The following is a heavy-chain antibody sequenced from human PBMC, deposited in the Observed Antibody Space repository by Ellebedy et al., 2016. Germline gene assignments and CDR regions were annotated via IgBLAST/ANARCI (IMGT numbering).Heavy chain of an antibody. CDR2: ISAGGDIT. Sequence: GESLKISXVASGFTFRNFFMSWVRQAPGGGLEWVSTISAGGDITFSADSVKGRFTISRDNSRNILYLHMNSLRVDDTAIYYCREGHYSDVWGQGTLVTVSS. V-gene: IGHV3-23*01. J-gene: IGHJ1*01. CDR1: GFTFRNFF. CDR3: REGHYSDV. D-gene: IGHD2-15*01.